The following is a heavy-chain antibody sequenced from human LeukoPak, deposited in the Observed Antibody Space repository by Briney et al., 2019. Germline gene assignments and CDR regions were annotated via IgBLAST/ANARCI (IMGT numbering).Heavy chain of an antibody. Sequence: SVKVSCEASGGTFSSYAISWVRQAPGQGLEWMGGIIPIFGTANYAQKFQGRVTITADESTSTAYMELSSLRSEDTAVYYCARGKLNGYNLKSWGQGTLVTISS. D-gene: IGHD5-24*01. CDR2: IIPIFGTA. J-gene: IGHJ4*02. CDR3: ARGKLNGYNLKS. CDR1: GGTFSSYA. V-gene: IGHV1-69*01.